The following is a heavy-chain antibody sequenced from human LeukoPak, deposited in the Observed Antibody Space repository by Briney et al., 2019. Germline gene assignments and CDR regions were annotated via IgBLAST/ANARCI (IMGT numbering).Heavy chain of an antibody. CDR3: ARYHNLDY. CDR1: GFTFSSYG. V-gene: IGHV3-7*03. D-gene: IGHD1-14*01. Sequence: GGSLRLSCAASGFTFSSYGMHWVRQAPGRGLEWVANIKEDGSEKHYSDSVKGRFTISRDNAKNSLYLEVNSLRAEDTAMYYCARYHNLDYWGQGTLVTVSS. CDR2: IKEDGSEK. J-gene: IGHJ4*02.